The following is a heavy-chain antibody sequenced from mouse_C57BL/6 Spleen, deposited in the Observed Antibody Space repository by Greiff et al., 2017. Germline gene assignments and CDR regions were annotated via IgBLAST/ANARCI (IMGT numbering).Heavy chain of an antibody. V-gene: IGHV1-80*01. CDR2: IYPGDGDT. J-gene: IGHJ2*01. CDR1: GYAFSSYW. D-gene: IGHD2-5*01. Sequence: VQLQQSGAELVKPGASVKISCKASGYAFSSYWMNWVKQRPGKGLEWIGQIYPGDGDTNYNGKFKGKATLTADKSSSTAYMQLSSLTSDDSAVYFCARYYSNSYYFDYWGQGTTLTVSS. CDR3: ARYYSNSYYFDY.